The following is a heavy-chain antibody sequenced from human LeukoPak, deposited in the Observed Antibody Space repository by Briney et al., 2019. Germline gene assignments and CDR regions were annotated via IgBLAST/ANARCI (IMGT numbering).Heavy chain of an antibody. Sequence: PSETLSLTCAVYGGSFSGYYRSWIRQPPGKGLEWIGEINHSGSTNYNPSLKSRVTISVDTSKNQFSLKLSSVTAADTAVYYCAVRIRRCGGRVYWGQGTLVTVSS. CDR2: INHSGST. J-gene: IGHJ4*02. D-gene: IGHD2-15*01. CDR1: GGSFSGYY. V-gene: IGHV4-34*01. CDR3: AVRIRRCGGRVY.